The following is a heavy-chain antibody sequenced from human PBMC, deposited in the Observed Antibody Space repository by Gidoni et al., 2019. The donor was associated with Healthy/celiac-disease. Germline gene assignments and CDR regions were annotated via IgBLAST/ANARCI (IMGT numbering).Heavy chain of an antibody. CDR1: GVTFSSYA. CDR2: ISGSGGST. Sequence: EVQLLESGGGLVQPGGSLRLSCEASGVTFSSYAMSWVRQAPGKGLEWVSAISGSGGSTYYADPVKGRFTISRDDSKNTLYLQMNSLRAEDTAVYYCAKGPRRDSSGYYLDYWGQGTLVTVSS. V-gene: IGHV3-23*01. CDR3: AKGPRRDSSGYYLDY. J-gene: IGHJ4*02. D-gene: IGHD3-22*01.